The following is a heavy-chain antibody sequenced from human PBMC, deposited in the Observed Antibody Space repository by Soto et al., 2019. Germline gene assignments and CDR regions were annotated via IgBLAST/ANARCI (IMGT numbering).Heavy chain of an antibody. CDR2: VTGSGGQI. Sequence: AGGSLRLSCAASGFTISTYGMTWVRQAPGRGLECVSGVTGSGGQIHYADSVQGRVTISKDISKNTLYLQMSSLRDEDTAVYYCATELFVVVPAAIFYYGGQGTLVTVSS. CDR1: GFTISTYG. J-gene: IGHJ4*02. V-gene: IGHV3-23*01. CDR3: ATELFVVVPAAIFYY. D-gene: IGHD2-2*02.